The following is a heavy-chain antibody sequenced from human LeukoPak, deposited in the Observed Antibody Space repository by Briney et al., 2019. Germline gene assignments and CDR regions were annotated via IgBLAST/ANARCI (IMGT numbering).Heavy chain of an antibody. CDR2: IKSKPDVGTT. Sequence: GGSLRLSCVASGFTFSKAWMSWVRQAPGKGLEWVGRIKSKPDVGTTDYAAPVQGRFTISRDDSKNMLYLQMSSLNSGDTPVYYCTAGRQTNIALDSKAKDWFDPWGQGTLVTVSS. J-gene: IGHJ5*02. V-gene: IGHV3-15*01. D-gene: IGHD6-19*01. CDR3: TAGRQTNIALDSKAKDWFDP. CDR1: GFTFSKAW.